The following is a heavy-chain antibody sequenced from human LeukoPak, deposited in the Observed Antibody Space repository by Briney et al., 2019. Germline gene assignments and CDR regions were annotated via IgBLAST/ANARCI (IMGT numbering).Heavy chain of an antibody. Sequence: PSETLSLTCTVSGGSVSSYYWSWIRQPPGKGLEWIGYIYDIGSTKYNPSLKSRVTMSVETSKNQFSLKLSSVTAADTAVYHCARTYYYDSSGYLNHWFDPWGQGTLVTVSS. CDR2: IYDIGST. J-gene: IGHJ5*02. D-gene: IGHD3-22*01. V-gene: IGHV4-59*08. CDR3: ARTYYYDSSGYLNHWFDP. CDR1: GGSVSSYY.